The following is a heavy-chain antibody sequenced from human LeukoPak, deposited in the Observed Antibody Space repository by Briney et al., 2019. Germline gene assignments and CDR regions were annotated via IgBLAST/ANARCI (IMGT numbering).Heavy chain of an antibody. D-gene: IGHD3-22*01. CDR3: ARVNRDYYDSSGYYLAY. Sequence: SETLSLTCTVSGGSISSSSYYWGWIRQPPGKGLEWIGSIYYSGSTYYNPSLKSRVTISVDTSKNQFSLKLSSVTAADTAVYYCARVNRDYYDSSGYYLAYWGQGTLVTVSS. J-gene: IGHJ4*02. V-gene: IGHV4-39*07. CDR2: IYYSGST. CDR1: GGSISSSSYY.